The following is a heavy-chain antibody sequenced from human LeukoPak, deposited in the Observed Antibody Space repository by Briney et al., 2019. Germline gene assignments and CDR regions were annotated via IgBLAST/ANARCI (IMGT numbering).Heavy chain of an antibody. CDR2: ISWNSGSI. CDR3: AKGPIDY. J-gene: IGHJ4*02. Sequence: GRSLRLSCAASGFTFDDYAMHWVRQAPGKGLEWVSGISWNSGSIGYADPVKGRFTISRDNAKNSLYLQMNSLRAEDTVLYYCAKGPIDYWGQGTLVTVSS. V-gene: IGHV3-9*01. CDR1: GFTFDDYA.